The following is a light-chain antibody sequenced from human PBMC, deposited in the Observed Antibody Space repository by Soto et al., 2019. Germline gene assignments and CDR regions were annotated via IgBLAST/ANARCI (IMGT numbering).Light chain of an antibody. CDR1: SSDVGGYNL. J-gene: IGLJ2*01. V-gene: IGLV2-23*01. CDR2: EGS. Sequence: QSVLTQPASVSGSPGQSIAISCTGTSSDVGGYNLVSWHQHHPGKAPKLIIYEGSKRPSGVSNRFSGSKSGNTASLTISGLQAEDEADYYCCSFAVGSTLVFGGGTQLTVL. CDR3: CSFAVGSTLV.